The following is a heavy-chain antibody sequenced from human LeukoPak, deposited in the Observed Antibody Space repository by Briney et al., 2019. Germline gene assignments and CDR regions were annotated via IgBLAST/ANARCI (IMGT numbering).Heavy chain of an antibody. CDR3: ARGEDTAMVTGGYNWFDP. Sequence: GGSLRLSCAASGFTFSSYAMSWVRQAPGKGLEWVSAISGSGGSTYYADSVKGRFTISRDNSKNTLYLQMNSLRAEDTAVYYCARGEDTAMVTGGYNWFDPWGQGTLVTVSS. CDR2: ISGSGGST. J-gene: IGHJ5*02. V-gene: IGHV3-23*01. D-gene: IGHD5-18*01. CDR1: GFTFSSYA.